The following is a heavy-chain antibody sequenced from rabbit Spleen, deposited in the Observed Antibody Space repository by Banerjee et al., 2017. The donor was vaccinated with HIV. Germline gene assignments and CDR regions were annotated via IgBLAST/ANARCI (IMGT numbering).Heavy chain of an antibody. CDR3: ARDTSSSFSSYGMDL. V-gene: IGHV1S45*01. D-gene: IGHD1-1*01. J-gene: IGHJ6*01. Sequence: QEKLVESGGGLVQPEGSLTLTCTASGVSFSFNNYMCWVRQAPGKGLEWIGCIDVGSSDFTYFATWAKGRFTCSKSSSTTVTLQMTRLTAADTATYFCARDTSSSFSSYGMDLWGQGTLVTVS. CDR1: GVSFSFNNY. CDR2: IDVGSSDFT.